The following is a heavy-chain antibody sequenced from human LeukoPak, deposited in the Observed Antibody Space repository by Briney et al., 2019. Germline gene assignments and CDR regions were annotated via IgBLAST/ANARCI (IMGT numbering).Heavy chain of an antibody. CDR3: ARDDVISYYYYMDV. CDR1: GYTFTGYY. V-gene: IGHV1-2*06. Sequence: ASVKVSCKASGYTFTGYYMHWVRQAPGQGLEWMGRINPNSGGTNYAQKFQGRVTMTRDTSISTAYMELSRLRSDDTAVYYCARDDVISYYYYMDVWGKGTTVTVSS. CDR2: INPNSGGT. J-gene: IGHJ6*03.